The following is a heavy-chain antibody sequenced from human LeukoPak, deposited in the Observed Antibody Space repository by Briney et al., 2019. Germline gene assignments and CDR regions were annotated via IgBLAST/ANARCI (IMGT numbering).Heavy chain of an antibody. V-gene: IGHV4-59*01. CDR1: GGSISSYY. CDR2: IYYSGST. CDR3: ASLQLKGDYFDY. Sequence: SETLSLTCTVSGGSISSYYWSWIRQPPGKGLEWIGYIYYSGSTNYNPSLKSRATISVDTSKNQFSLKLSSVTAADTAVYYCASLQLKGDYFDYWGQGTLVTVSS. J-gene: IGHJ4*02. D-gene: IGHD5-18*01.